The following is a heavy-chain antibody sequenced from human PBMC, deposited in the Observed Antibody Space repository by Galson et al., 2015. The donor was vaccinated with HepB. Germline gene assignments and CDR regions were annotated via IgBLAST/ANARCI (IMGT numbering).Heavy chain of an antibody. D-gene: IGHD3-10*01. Sequence: SETLSLTCTVSGGSLVNYYWTWIRQPPGKGLESLGYIDYRGPTNYNPPLKSRLTISIDTSKNQFSLRLSSLTAADTAVYYCARGSTSYFPFWGQGTLVTVSS. J-gene: IGHJ4*02. CDR1: GGSLVNYY. V-gene: IGHV4-59*01. CDR2: IDYRGPT. CDR3: ARGSTSYFPF.